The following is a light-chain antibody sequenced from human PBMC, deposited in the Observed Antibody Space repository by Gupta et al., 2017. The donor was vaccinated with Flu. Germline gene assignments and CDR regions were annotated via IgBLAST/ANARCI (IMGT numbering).Light chain of an antibody. CDR1: QTVSSTY. CDR3: HQDVSSQG. Sequence: EIVLTQSPGTLSLSPGQRATLSCRACQTVSSTYLAWYQQKPGQPPRLLIYGASNRATGIPDRFGGSGSGTDFTLTISRLEPEDFAVYYWHQDVSSQGFGQGTKVEIK. J-gene: IGKJ1*01. CDR2: GAS. V-gene: IGKV3-20*01.